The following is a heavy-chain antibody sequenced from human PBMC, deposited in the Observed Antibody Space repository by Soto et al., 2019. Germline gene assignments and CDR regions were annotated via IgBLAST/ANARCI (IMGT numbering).Heavy chain of an antibody. CDR2: INHSGST. D-gene: IGHD4-17*01. CDR3: ARGTTVTSIFYYYHGMDV. J-gene: IGHJ6*02. CDR1: GGSFSGYY. V-gene: IGHV4-34*01. Sequence: SETLSLTCAVYGGSFSGYYWTWIRQPPGTGLEWIGEINHSGSTNYTPSLKSRLTISVDASKNQFSLKLSSVTAADTALYFCARGTTVTSIFYYYHGMDVWGQGTTVTVSS.